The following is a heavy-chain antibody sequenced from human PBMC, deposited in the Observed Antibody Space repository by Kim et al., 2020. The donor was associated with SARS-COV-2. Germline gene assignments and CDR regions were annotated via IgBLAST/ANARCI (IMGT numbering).Heavy chain of an antibody. CDR1: GYTFTSYG. J-gene: IGHJ5*02. CDR3: AKTPEDYVPTYSWFNP. D-gene: IGHD4-17*01. Sequence: ASVKVSCKASGYTFTSYGISWVRQAPGQGLEWMGWISAYNGNTNYAQKLQGRVTMTTDTSTSTAYMELRSLRSDDTAVYYCAKTPEDYVPTYSWFNPWAREPWSPSPQ. CDR2: ISAYNGNT. V-gene: IGHV1-18*01.